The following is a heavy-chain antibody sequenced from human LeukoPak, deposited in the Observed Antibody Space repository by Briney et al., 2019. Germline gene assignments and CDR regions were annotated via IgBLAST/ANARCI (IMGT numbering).Heavy chain of an antibody. D-gene: IGHD3-22*01. CDR2: ISAYNGNT. Sequence: ASVKVSCKASGYTFTSYGISWVRQAPGQGLEWMGWISAYNGNTNYAQKLQGRVTMTTDTSTSTAYMELRSLRSDDTAVYYCARVFKDYYDSSGHQGHHWYFDLWGRGTLVTVSS. CDR3: ARVFKDYYDSSGHQGHHWYFDL. CDR1: GYTFTSYG. V-gene: IGHV1-18*01. J-gene: IGHJ2*01.